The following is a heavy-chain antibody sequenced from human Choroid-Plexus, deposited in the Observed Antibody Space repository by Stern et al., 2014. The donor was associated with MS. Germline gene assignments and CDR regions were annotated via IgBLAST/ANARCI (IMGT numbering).Heavy chain of an antibody. CDR1: GFTFGSCA. Sequence: QVQLVQSGGGVVQPGRPLRLSCVASGFTFGSCAMHWVRQAPGKGLVWVAGVSYDGSNKDYADSVKGRFTISRDNSQNTLYMQMSSLRPEDTAVYYCAKDRQYLTYFFDHWGQGSLVTVSS. D-gene: IGHD2/OR15-2a*01. CDR3: AKDRQYLTYFFDH. J-gene: IGHJ5*02. V-gene: IGHV3-30*18. CDR2: VSYDGSNK.